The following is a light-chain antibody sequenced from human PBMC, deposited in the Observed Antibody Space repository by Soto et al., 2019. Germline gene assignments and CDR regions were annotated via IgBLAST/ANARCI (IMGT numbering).Light chain of an antibody. CDR2: GNI. J-gene: IGLJ2*01. V-gene: IGLV1-40*01. CDR1: NSNIGAGYD. Sequence: QSALTQPPSVTGAPGQRVTISCTGSNSNIGAGYDVHWYRQFPGTAPKLLIYGNINRPSGVPDRFSGSKSGTSASLAITGPQAEDEAHYYCHSFDSRLIGLLFGGGTKVTVL. CDR3: HSFDSRLIGLL.